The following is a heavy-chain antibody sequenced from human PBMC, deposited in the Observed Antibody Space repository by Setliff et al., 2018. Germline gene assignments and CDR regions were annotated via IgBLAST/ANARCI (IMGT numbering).Heavy chain of an antibody. CDR2: IWYDGSNK. CDR1: GFPFSSYG. CDR3: ARGGDYCGGECYIPPPDSY. J-gene: IGHJ4*02. V-gene: IGHV3-33*01. Sequence: GGSLRLSCAASGFPFSSYGMHWVRQAQGKGLEWVAVIWYDGSNKYYADSVRGRFTSSREISKNTLYLQMNSLRPEDTAVYYCARGGDYCGGECYIPPPDSYWGQGTLVTVS. D-gene: IGHD2-21*01.